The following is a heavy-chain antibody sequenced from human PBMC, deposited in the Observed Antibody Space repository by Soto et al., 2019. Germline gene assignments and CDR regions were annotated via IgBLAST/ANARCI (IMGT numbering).Heavy chain of an antibody. CDR3: ARHYYGSGRYGMDV. CDR1: GDSVYSNSAA. J-gene: IGHJ6*02. D-gene: IGHD3-10*01. V-gene: IGHV6-1*01. Sequence: PSQTLSLTCAISGDSVYSNSAAWNWIRQSPSRGLEWLGGTYYRSKWYNDYAVSVKSRITINPDTSKNQFSLQLNSVTPEDTAVYYCARHYYGSGRYGMDVWGQGTXVTVSS. CDR2: TYYRSKWYN.